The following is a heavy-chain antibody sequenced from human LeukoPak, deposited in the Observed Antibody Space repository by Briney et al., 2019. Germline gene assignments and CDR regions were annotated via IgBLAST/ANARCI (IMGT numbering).Heavy chain of an antibody. CDR1: GFTFISYS. D-gene: IGHD3-16*02. Sequence: GGSLRLSCAASGFTFISYSMNWVRQAPGKGLEWVSYISSSSSTIYYADSVKGRFTISRDNAKNSLYLQMNSLRAEDTAVYYCARDMVLLGITFGGVIVDWGQGTVVTVSS. CDR2: ISSSSSTI. CDR3: ARDMVLLGITFGGVIVD. J-gene: IGHJ4*02. V-gene: IGHV3-48*01.